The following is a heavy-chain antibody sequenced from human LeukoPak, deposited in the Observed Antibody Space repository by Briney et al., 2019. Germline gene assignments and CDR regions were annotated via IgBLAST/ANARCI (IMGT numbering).Heavy chain of an antibody. Sequence: GGSLRLSCAASGLTVSGNHMSWVRQAPGKGLEWVSVICRGGDSYYADSVRGRFTISRDNSKKTLYLQMNSLRAEDTAVYYCAKADRGWGVITKDWGQGTLVTVSS. CDR1: GLTVSGNH. J-gene: IGHJ4*02. CDR2: ICRGGDS. V-gene: IGHV3-53*01. D-gene: IGHD3-10*01. CDR3: AKADRGWGVITKD.